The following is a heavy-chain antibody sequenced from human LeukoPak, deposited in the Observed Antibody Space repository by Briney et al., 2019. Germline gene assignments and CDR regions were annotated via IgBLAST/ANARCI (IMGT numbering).Heavy chain of an antibody. CDR1: GGSFSGYY. J-gene: IGHJ4*02. D-gene: IGHD3-16*02. CDR2: INHSGST. CDR3: ARGGGIVFY. Sequence: SETLSLTCAVYGGSFSGYYWSWIRQPPGKGLEWIGEINHSGSTNYNPSLKSRVTISVDTSKNQFSLKLSSVTAADTAAYYCARGGGIVFYWGQGTLVTVSS. V-gene: IGHV4-34*01.